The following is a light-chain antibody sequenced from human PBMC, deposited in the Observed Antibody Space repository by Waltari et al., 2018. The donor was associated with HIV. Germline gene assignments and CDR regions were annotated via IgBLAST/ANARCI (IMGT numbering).Light chain of an antibody. Sequence: SSELTQAPAVSVALGQTVRITCQGDSLRSYYASWYQHMPGQAPLLVIYGQNTRPSGIPDRFSGSSSGNTASLTITGAQAEDDADYFCYSRDSSGNHRGVFGGGTKLTVL. CDR3: YSRDSSGNHRGV. CDR2: GQN. CDR1: SLRSYY. V-gene: IGLV3-19*01. J-gene: IGLJ2*01.